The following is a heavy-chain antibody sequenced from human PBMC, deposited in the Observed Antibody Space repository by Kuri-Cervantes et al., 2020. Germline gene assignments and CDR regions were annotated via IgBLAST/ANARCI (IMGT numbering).Heavy chain of an antibody. D-gene: IGHD2-15*01. CDR1: GFTFSSYS. CDR2: IDVGGSST. CDR3: AKGLLSLWYFAL. Sequence: GESLKISCAASGFTFSSYSMNWVRQAPGKGLKWVSGIDVGGSSTYYEDSVKGRFTISRDNSKNTLYLQMNSLKVEDTAVYFCAKGLLSLWYFALWGRGTLVTVSS. J-gene: IGHJ2*01. V-gene: IGHV3-23*01.